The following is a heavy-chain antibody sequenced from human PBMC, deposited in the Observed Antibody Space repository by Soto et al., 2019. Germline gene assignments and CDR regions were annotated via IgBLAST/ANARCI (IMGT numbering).Heavy chain of an antibody. D-gene: IGHD6-13*01. V-gene: IGHV3-30*18. Sequence: PGGPLRLSCAASGFTFSSYGMHWVRQAPGKGLEWVAVISYDGSNKYYADSVKGRFTISRDNSKNTLYLQMNSLRAEDTAVYYCAKEIRTAAGIRWGQGTLVTVSS. CDR2: ISYDGSNK. J-gene: IGHJ4*02. CDR1: GFTFSSYG. CDR3: AKEIRTAAGIR.